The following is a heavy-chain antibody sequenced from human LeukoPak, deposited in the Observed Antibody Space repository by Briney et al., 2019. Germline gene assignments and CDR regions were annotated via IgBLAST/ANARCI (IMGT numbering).Heavy chain of an antibody. V-gene: IGHV3-23*01. CDR3: AKGGYCSSTSCSRDYYYYGMDV. J-gene: IGHJ6*02. Sequence: PGGSLRLSCAASGFTFSSYAMSWVRQAPGKGLEWVSAISGSGGSTYYADSVKGRFTISRDNSKNTLYLQMNSLRAEDTAVYYCAKGGYCSSTSCSRDYYYYGMDVWGQGTTVTVSS. D-gene: IGHD2-2*01. CDR1: GFTFSSYA. CDR2: ISGSGGST.